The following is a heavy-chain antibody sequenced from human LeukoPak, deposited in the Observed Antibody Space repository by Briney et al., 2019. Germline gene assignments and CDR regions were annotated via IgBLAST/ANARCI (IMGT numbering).Heavy chain of an antibody. CDR3: ARGIGSGWYSTRFDS. J-gene: IGHJ5*01. D-gene: IGHD6-19*01. Sequence: ASVKVSCKASGYTFTGYYMHWVRQAPGQGLEWMGWINPNSGGTNYAQKFQGRVTMTRDTSISTAYMELGRLRSDDTAVYYCARGIGSGWYSTRFDSWGQGTLVTVSS. V-gene: IGHV1-2*02. CDR2: INPNSGGT. CDR1: GYTFTGYY.